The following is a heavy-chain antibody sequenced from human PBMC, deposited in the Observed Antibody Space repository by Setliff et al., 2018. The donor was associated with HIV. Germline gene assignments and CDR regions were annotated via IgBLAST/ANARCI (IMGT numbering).Heavy chain of an antibody. V-gene: IGHV3-48*03. CDR3: ATQTGFYNSHWYDY. J-gene: IGHJ4*02. Sequence: GGSLRLSCVVSGFTFSNYKNYDMNWVRQAPGKGLEWISHISSSGETIYYADSVRGRFTISRDNAKNSVFLQMNSLRAEDTGVYYCATQTGFYNSHWYDYWGQGTMVTVSS. CDR1: GFTFSNYKNYD. D-gene: IGHD6-13*01. CDR2: ISSSGETI.